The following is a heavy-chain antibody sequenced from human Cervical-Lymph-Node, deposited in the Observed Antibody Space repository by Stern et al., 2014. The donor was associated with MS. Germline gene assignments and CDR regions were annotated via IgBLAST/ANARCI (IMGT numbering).Heavy chain of an antibody. Sequence: QVQLVQSGTEVREPGSSVKVSCKAAGGSFSAFSINWVRQAPGHGLEWMAGVTPNSATTAHAQKFQGRLTVSADESTSTAYMELSSLTSDDTAVYYCAHTGRALWFRVPSARATGYYYAMDVWGQGTTVIVS. V-gene: IGHV1-69*01. CDR1: GGSFSAFS. CDR3: AHTGRALWFRVPSARATGYYYAMDV. D-gene: IGHD3-9*01. CDR2: VTPNSATT. J-gene: IGHJ6*02.